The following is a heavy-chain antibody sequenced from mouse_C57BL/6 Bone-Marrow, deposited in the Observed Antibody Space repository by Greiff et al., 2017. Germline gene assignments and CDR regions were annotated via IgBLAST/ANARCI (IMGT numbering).Heavy chain of an antibody. J-gene: IGHJ3*01. D-gene: IGHD1-1*01. Sequence: QVQLQQPGAELVKPGASVKLSCKASGYTFTSYWMHWVKQRPGQGLEWIGLIHPNSGSTNYNEKFKSKATLTVDKSSSTAYMQLSSLTSEDSAVYYWASGDLRAWFAYWGQGTLVTVSA. CDR3: ASGDLRAWFAY. CDR1: GYTFTSYW. CDR2: IHPNSGST. V-gene: IGHV1-64*01.